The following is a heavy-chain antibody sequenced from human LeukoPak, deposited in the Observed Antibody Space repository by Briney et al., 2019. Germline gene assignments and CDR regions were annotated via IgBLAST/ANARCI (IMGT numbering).Heavy chain of an antibody. CDR2: INHSGST. V-gene: IGHV4-34*01. Sequence: SETLSLTCAVYGGSFSGYYWSWIRQPPGKGLEWIGEINHSGSTNYNPSLKSRVTISVDTSKNQFSLKLSSVTAADTAVYYCAREGNSGVREVKVDYWGQGTLVTVSS. D-gene: IGHD3-10*01. J-gene: IGHJ4*02. CDR1: GGSFSGYY. CDR3: AREGNSGVREVKVDY.